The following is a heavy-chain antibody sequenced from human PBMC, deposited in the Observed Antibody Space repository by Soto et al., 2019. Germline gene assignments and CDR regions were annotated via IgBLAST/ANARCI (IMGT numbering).Heavy chain of an antibody. CDR2: MNPNSGRT. CDR3: STWGRNGWYTGFF. J-gene: IGHJ4*02. Sequence: QVQLVQSGAEVKTPGASVKVSCKASGYTFTDYDINWVRQAPGQGLEWVGRMNPNSGRTDYAQKFQARVTMTRDTSFSTAYLELSSLGYEDTAVFYCSTWGRNGWYTGFFWGQGTLVTVAS. CDR1: GYTFTDYD. D-gene: IGHD6-19*01. V-gene: IGHV1-8*01.